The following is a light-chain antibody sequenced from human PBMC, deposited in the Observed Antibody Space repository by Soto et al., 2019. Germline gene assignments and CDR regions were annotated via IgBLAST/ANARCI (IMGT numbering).Light chain of an antibody. V-gene: IGKV3-20*01. CDR2: AAS. Sequence: EIVLTQSPGTLSLSPGERATLSCRASQSIRSTYLAWYQQKPGQPPRLLIYAASKRQSGVPDRSSGGGSETAFTLSISSLEPEDFAVYSCQQYSGSVTFGGGTKVDIK. CDR1: QSIRSTY. CDR3: QQYSGSVT. J-gene: IGKJ4*01.